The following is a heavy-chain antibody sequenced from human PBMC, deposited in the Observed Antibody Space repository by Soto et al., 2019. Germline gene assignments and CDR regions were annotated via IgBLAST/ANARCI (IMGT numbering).Heavy chain of an antibody. J-gene: IGHJ6*02. D-gene: IGHD3-10*01. CDR1: GFTFSDFG. V-gene: IGHV3-30*18. CDR2: ISYDGILK. Sequence: GSLRLSCAASGFTFSDFGMHWVRQAPGKGLEWVAIISYDGILKYYADSVKGRFTISRDTSKGAVYLQMNSLTPEDTAVYYCAKDFKVSGGHYGSLNYYYGMDVWGQGTTVTVSS. CDR3: AKDFKVSGGHYGSLNYYYGMDV.